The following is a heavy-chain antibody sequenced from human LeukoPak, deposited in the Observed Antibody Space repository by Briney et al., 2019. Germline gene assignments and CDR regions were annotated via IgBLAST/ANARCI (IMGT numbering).Heavy chain of an antibody. CDR1: GFNFSINW. CDR2: IQDDEVEK. D-gene: IGHD2-15*01. CDR3: ARGYAAIPD. Sequence: GGSLRLSCAASGFNFSINWMTWVRQAPGKGLEWVANIQDDEVEKNYVESVKGRFIISRDNAKDSLFLQMSSLRDEDTALYYCARGYAAIPDWGQGTLVTVSS. V-gene: IGHV3-7*01. J-gene: IGHJ4*02.